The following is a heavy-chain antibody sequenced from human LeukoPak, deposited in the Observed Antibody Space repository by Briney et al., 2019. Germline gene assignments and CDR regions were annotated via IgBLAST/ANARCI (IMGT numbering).Heavy chain of an antibody. CDR3: ARDQYYDSKGWFDP. V-gene: IGHV1-24*01. CDR1: GYTLTELS. Sequence: GASVKVSCKVSGYTLTELSMHWVRQAPGKGLEWVGGFDPEDGETIYAQKFQGRVTMTEDTSTDTAYMELSSLRSDDTAVYYCARDQYYDSKGWFDPWGQGTLVTVYS. D-gene: IGHD3-16*01. J-gene: IGHJ5*02. CDR2: FDPEDGET.